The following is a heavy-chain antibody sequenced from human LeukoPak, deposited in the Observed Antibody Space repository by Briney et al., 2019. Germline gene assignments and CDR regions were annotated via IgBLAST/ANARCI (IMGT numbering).Heavy chain of an antibody. J-gene: IGHJ4*02. CDR1: RGSFSSSSYY. D-gene: IGHD1-7*01. Sequence: SETLSLTCTVSRGSFSSSSYYWGWIRQPPGKGLEWIGSMYYGGSTYYNPSLKSRVTISGDTSKNQFSLKLTSLTAADTAVYYCARPRYNWNYYFDSWGQGTLVTVSS. CDR3: ARPRYNWNYYFDS. CDR2: MYYGGST. V-gene: IGHV4-39*01.